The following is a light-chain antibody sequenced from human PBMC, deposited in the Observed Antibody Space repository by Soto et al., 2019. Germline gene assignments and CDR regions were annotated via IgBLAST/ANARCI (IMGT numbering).Light chain of an antibody. J-gene: IGLJ2*01. V-gene: IGLV1-40*01. CDR1: GSNIGAGYE. CDR2: GNT. CDR3: QSYDSSLSGVI. Sequence: QSVLTQPPSVSGAPGQTVTISCTGSGSNIGAGYEVHWYQQLPGAAPKLLMYGNTNRPSGVPDRFSGSRSGTSASLAITGLQAEDEADYYCQSYDSSLSGVIFGGGTKVTVL.